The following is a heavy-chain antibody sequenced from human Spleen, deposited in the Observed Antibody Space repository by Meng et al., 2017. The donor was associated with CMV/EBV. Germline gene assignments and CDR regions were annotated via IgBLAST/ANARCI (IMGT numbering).Heavy chain of an antibody. Sequence: GESLKISCAGSGFTFSIYALSWVRQAPGKGLEWVSTISGSGGSTYYADSVKGRFTISRDNSNNTVFLQMNSLRADDTAVYYCAKGPQSIHINWFDSWGQGTLVTVSS. V-gene: IGHV3-23*01. CDR1: GFTFSIYA. CDR3: AKGPQSIHINWFDS. J-gene: IGHJ5*01. CDR2: ISGSGGST.